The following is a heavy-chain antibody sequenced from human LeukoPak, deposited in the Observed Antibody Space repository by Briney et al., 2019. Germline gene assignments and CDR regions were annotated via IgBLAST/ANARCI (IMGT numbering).Heavy chain of an antibody. V-gene: IGHV3-7*01. CDR1: GFTFSNYW. D-gene: IGHD3-22*01. CDR2: IKQDGSEK. J-gene: IGHJ4*02. CDR3: ARESITMIVVVLDY. Sequence: GGSLRLSCAAPGFTFSNYWMSWVRQAPGKGLEWVANIKQDGSEKSYVGSVTGRFTISRDNAKNSLYLQMNSLRAEDTAVYYCARESITMIVVVLDYWGQGTLVTVSS.